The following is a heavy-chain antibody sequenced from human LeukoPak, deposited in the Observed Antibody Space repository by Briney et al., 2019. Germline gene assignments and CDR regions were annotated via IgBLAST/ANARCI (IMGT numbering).Heavy chain of an antibody. CDR1: GFTFSSYA. CDR3: ARDQYSYGYQFEY. V-gene: IGHV3-30-3*01. Sequence: GGSLRLSCAASGFTFSSYAMPWVRQAPGKGLEWVAVISYDGSNKYYADSVKGRFIISRDNSKNTLFLQMNSLRAEDTAVYYCARDQYSYGYQFEYWGQGTLVTVSS. D-gene: IGHD5-18*01. J-gene: IGHJ4*02. CDR2: ISYDGSNK.